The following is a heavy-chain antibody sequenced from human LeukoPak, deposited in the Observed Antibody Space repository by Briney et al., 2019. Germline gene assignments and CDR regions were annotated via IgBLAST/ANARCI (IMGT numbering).Heavy chain of an antibody. V-gene: IGHV1-46*01. CDR1: GYTFTSYY. J-gene: IGHJ4*02. D-gene: IGHD2/OR15-2a*01. Sequence: ASVKVSCKASGYTFTSYYMHWVRQAPGEGLEWMGIINPSGGSTSYAQKFQGRVTMTRDMSTSTVYMELSSLRSDDTAVYYCARDRSIVLLTSFDYWGLGTLVTVSS. CDR2: INPSGGST. CDR3: ARDRSIVLLTSFDY.